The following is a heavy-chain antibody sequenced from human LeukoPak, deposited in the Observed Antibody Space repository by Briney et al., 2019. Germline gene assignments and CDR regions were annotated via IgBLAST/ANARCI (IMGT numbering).Heavy chain of an antibody. D-gene: IGHD6-13*01. J-gene: IGHJ4*02. CDR2: IYTSRST. CDR1: GGSISSYD. Sequence: SETLSLTCTVSGGSISSYDWSWSRHPAGKGLEWIGRIYTSRSTNYNPSLKSRVTMSVDTSKNQFSLKLSSVTAADTAVYYCARRPPYSSSILYYFDYWGQGTLVTVSS. CDR3: ARRPPYSSSILYYFDY. V-gene: IGHV4-4*07.